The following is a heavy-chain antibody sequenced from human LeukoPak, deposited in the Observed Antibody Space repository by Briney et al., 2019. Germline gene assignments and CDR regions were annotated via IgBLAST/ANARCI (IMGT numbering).Heavy chain of an antibody. J-gene: IGHJ4*02. V-gene: IGHV4-39*01. D-gene: IGHD5-24*01. CDR1: GGSISSSSYY. CDR3: ASLSDGYNTQNFDY. Sequence: SETLSLTCTVSGGSISSSSYYWGWIRQPPGKGLEWIGSIYYSGSTYYNPSLKSRVTISVDTSKNQFSLKLSSVTAADTAVYYCASLSDGYNTQNFDYWGQGTLVTVSS. CDR2: IYYSGST.